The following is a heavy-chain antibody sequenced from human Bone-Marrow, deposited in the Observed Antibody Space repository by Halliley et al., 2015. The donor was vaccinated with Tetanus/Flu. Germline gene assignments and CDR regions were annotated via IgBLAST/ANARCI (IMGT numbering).Heavy chain of an antibody. V-gene: IGHV4-39*01. CDR2: FYYSGST. J-gene: IGHJ6*02. CDR1: GGSLSSGTYD. Sequence: TPSLTCTVSGGSLSSGTYDWGWIRQPPGKGLEWIGTFYYSGSTYYNPSLRSRVTIFVDTPKNQFSLKLSSGTAADRAVYYCARGLIMDVWGQGTTVPVSS. CDR3: ARGLIMDV.